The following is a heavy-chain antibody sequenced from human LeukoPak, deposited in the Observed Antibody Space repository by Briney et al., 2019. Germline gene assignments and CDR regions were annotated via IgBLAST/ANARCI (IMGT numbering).Heavy chain of an antibody. CDR1: GFTFSSYW. V-gene: IGHV3-74*01. D-gene: IGHD2-2*02. J-gene: IGHJ5*02. Sequence: AGGSLRLSCAASGFTFSSYWMHWVRQAPGKGLVWVSRINSDGSSTSYADSVKGRFTISRDNAKNTLYLQMNSLRAEDTAVYYCARGLGYCSSTSCYSSRGPFDPWGQGTLVTVSS. CDR3: ARGLGYCSSTSCYSSRGPFDP. CDR2: INSDGSST.